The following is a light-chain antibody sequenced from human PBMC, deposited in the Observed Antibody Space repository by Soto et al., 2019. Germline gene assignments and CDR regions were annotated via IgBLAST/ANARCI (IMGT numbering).Light chain of an antibody. V-gene: IGKV3-11*01. CDR2: DAS. CDR3: QQRSHWPPIT. J-gene: IGKJ5*01. Sequence: EIVLTQSPATVSLSPGERATLSCRASQSISTYLGWYQHKPGQAPRLLIYDASNRATGVPARFSGSGSGTDLTLTISSLEPDDSAVYYCQQRSHWPPITFGQGTRLEIK. CDR1: QSISTY.